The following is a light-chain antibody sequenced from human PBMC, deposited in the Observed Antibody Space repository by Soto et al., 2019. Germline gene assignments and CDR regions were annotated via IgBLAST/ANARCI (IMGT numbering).Light chain of an antibody. J-gene: IGLJ1*01. CDR3: CAYAGGSTFYV. V-gene: IGLV2-23*01. Sequence: QSALTQPASVSGSPGQSITISCTGTSSDVGNYNHVSWYQHHPGKAPKLMIFEDTERPSGVSNRFSGSKSGNTASLTISGLQNEDEADYYCCAYAGGSTFYVFATGTKLTVL. CDR2: EDT. CDR1: SSDVGNYNH.